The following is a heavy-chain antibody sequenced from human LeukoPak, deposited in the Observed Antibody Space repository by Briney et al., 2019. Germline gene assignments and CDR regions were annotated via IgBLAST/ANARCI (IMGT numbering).Heavy chain of an antibody. J-gene: IGHJ4*02. Sequence: SETLCLTCTVSGGSISSYYWSWIRQPPGKGLEWIGYIYYSGSTNYNPSLKSRVTISVDTSKNQFSLKLSSVTAADTAVYYCPRILGYCTNGVCYMNYFDYWGQGTLVTVSS. V-gene: IGHV4-59*01. D-gene: IGHD2-8*01. CDR3: PRILGYCTNGVCYMNYFDY. CDR1: GGSISSYY. CDR2: IYYSGST.